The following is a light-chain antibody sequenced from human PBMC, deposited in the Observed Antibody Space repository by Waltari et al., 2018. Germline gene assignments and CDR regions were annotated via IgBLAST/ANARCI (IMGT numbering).Light chain of an antibody. CDR2: DVS. J-gene: IGKJ4*01. V-gene: IGKV3-11*01. CDR1: QNVGSQ. Sequence: ELVLTHSPATLSVSPGERAAFAGKASQNVGSQLGWYQQRPCQGPRLIIDDVSKRASGVPARFSGSGCGTDFNLTISSLEPEDVAVYYCQQRDSWPLTFGGGTKVEIK. CDR3: QQRDSWPLT.